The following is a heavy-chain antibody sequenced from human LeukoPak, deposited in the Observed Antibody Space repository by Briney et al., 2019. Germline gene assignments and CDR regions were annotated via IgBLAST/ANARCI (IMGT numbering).Heavy chain of an antibody. CDR1: GGSFSGYY. Sequence: PSETLSLTCAVYGGSFSGYYWSWIRQPPGKGLEWIGEINHSGSTKYNPSLKSRVTISVDTSKNQFSLKLSSVTAADTAVYYCARGAYFDWLLTDAFNIWGQGTMVTVSS. D-gene: IGHD3-9*01. J-gene: IGHJ3*02. V-gene: IGHV4-34*01. CDR2: INHSGST. CDR3: ARGAYFDWLLTDAFNI.